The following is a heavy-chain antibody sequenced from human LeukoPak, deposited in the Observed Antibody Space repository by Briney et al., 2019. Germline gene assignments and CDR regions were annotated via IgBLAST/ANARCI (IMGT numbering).Heavy chain of an antibody. J-gene: IGHJ4*02. CDR1: GFTFSSYA. Sequence: GGSLRLSCAASGFTFSSYAMSWVRQAPGKGLEWVAVIWYDGSNKYYADSVKGRFTISRDNSKNTLYLQMNSLRAEDTAVYYCARGFSNLPDDYWGQGTLVTVSS. CDR2: IWYDGSNK. D-gene: IGHD5-24*01. V-gene: IGHV3-33*08. CDR3: ARGFSNLPDDY.